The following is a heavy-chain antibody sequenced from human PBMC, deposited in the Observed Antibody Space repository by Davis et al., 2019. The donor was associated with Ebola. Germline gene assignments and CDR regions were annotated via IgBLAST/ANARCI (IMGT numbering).Heavy chain of an antibody. V-gene: IGHV3-30*04. J-gene: IGHJ5*02. Sequence: GESLKISCAASGFTFSGSAMHWVRQAPGKGLEWVAVISYDGSNKYYADSVKGRFTISRDNSKNTLYLQMNSLRAEDTAVYYCARDSEYSSSFSVWFDPWGQGTLVTVSS. CDR1: GFTFSGSA. CDR2: ISYDGSNK. CDR3: ARDSEYSSSFSVWFDP. D-gene: IGHD6-6*01.